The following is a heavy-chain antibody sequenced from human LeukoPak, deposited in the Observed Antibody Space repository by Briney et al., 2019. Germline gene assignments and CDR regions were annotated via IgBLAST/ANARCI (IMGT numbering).Heavy chain of an antibody. CDR3: ARFLYSYAQRGPPGVIDY. J-gene: IGHJ4*02. CDR1: GGSISSSSYY. CDR2: IYYSGST. Sequence: PSETLSLTCTVSGGSISSSSYYWGWIRQPPGKGLEWIGSIYYSGSTYYNPSLKSRVTISVDTSKNQFSLKLSSVTAADTAVYYCARFLYSYAQRGPPGVIDYWGQGTLVTVSS. D-gene: IGHD5-18*01. V-gene: IGHV4-39*07.